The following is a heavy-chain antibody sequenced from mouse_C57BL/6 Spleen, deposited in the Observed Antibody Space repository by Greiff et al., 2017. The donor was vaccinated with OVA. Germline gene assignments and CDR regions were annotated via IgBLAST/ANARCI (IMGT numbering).Heavy chain of an antibody. CDR3: ARIGTAQATFFAY. V-gene: IGHV1-81*01. CDR1: GYTFTSYG. J-gene: IGHJ3*01. Sequence: VQGVESGAELARPGASVKLSCKASGYTFTSYGISWVKQRTGQGLEWIGEIYPRSGNTYYNEKFKGKATLTADKSSSTAYMELRSLTSEDSAVYFCARIGTAQATFFAYWGQGTLVTVSA. CDR2: IYPRSGNT. D-gene: IGHD3-2*02.